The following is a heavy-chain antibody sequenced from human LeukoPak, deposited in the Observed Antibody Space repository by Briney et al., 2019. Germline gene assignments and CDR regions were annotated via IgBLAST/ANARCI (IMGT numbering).Heavy chain of an antibody. V-gene: IGHV4-39*07. CDR3: AGAWGDSSSWYRRGFRWFDP. CDR1: GGSISSSSYY. J-gene: IGHJ5*02. Sequence: SETLSLTCTVSGGSISSSSYYWGWIRQPPGKGLEWIGSIYYSGSTYYNPSLKSRVTISVDTSKNQFSLKLSSVTAADTAVYYCAGAWGDSSSWYRRGFRWFDPWGQGTLVTVSS. D-gene: IGHD6-13*01. CDR2: IYYSGST.